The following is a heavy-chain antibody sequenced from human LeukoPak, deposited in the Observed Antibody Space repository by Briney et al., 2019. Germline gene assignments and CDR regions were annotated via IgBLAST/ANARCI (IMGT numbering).Heavy chain of an antibody. CDR1: GGSISSCGYY. D-gene: IGHD6-6*01. Sequence: SETLSLTCTVSGGSISSCGYYWSWIRRPPGKGLEWIGYIYHDGSTYYNPSLKIPVTISVARSKNQFSLTLCSVTAADTAVYSCARGGGLRIAARDPDAFDIWGQGTMVTVSS. J-gene: IGHJ3*02. CDR3: ARGGGLRIAARDPDAFDI. CDR2: IYHDGST. V-gene: IGHV4-30-2*01.